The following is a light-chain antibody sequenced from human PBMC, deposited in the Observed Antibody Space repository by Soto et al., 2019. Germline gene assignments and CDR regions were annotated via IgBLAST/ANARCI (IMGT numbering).Light chain of an antibody. V-gene: IGKV3-15*01. CDR3: QQYNNWPIT. J-gene: IGKJ5*01. CDR2: GAS. Sequence: EIVMTQSPATLSVSPGERATLSCRASQSVSSNLAWYQQKPGQAPRLIIYGASTRATGIPARFSGSGSGTEFTLTISSLQSEDFAVYYCQQYNNWPITFGQGTRLEI. CDR1: QSVSSN.